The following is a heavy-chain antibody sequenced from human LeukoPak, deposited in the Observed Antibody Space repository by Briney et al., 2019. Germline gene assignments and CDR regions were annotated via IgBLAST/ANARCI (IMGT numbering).Heavy chain of an antibody. CDR3: AKGPYYYDSSSYSRRWYDP. D-gene: IGHD3-22*01. Sequence: GGSLRLSCAAPGSTFSNYAMSSVRQTPGKGLEWVSAFRCSGGRTYYAHSVKGRFTNSRDNSKHTLYLQRTSLRADDTDVYDCAKGPYYYDSSSYSRRWYDPWGQGTLVTVSS. CDR2: FRCSGGRT. V-gene: IGHV3-23*01. CDR1: GSTFSNYA. J-gene: IGHJ5*02.